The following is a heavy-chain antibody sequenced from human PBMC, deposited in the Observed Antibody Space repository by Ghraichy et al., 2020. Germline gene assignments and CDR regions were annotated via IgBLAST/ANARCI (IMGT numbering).Heavy chain of an antibody. CDR2: ISHSGTT. J-gene: IGHJ4*02. CDR1: GDSISSSDW. CDR3: ARDQKSGPSWSFDY. D-gene: IGHD2-15*01. Sequence: SETLSLTCAVSGDSISSSDWWNWVRQPPGKGLEWIGEISHSGTTIYNPSLQSRVTISVDESKNQFSLRLSSVTAADTAVYYCARDQKSGPSWSFDYWGQGTLVTVSS. V-gene: IGHV4-4*02.